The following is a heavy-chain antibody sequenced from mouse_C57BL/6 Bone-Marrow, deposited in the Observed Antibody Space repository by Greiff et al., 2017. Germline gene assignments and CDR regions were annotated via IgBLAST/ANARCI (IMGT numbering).Heavy chain of an antibody. CDR3: ARGDGYDDLSFDY. CDR1: GYSITSGYY. Sequence: EVQLQQSGPGLVKPSQSLSLTCSVTGYSITSGYYWNWIRQFPGNKLEWMGYISYDGINNYNPSLKNRISITRDTSKNQFFLKLNSVTTEDTATYYCARGDGYDDLSFDYWGQGTTLTVSS. D-gene: IGHD2-2*01. CDR2: ISYDGIN. V-gene: IGHV3-6*01. J-gene: IGHJ2*01.